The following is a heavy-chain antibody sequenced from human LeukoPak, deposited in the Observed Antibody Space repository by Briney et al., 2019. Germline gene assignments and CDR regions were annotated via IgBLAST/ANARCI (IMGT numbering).Heavy chain of an antibody. J-gene: IGHJ4*02. CDR1: GFTFDDYA. CDR2: ISWNSGTI. D-gene: IGHD3-22*01. V-gene: IGHV3-9*01. Sequence: GGSLRLSCAASGFTFDDYAMHWVRQAPGKGLEWVSGISWNSGTIGYADSVKGRFSISRDNAKNTLYLQMNSLRTEDTAVYYCAKGSDDTIAYWGQGTLVTVSS. CDR3: AKGSDDTIAY.